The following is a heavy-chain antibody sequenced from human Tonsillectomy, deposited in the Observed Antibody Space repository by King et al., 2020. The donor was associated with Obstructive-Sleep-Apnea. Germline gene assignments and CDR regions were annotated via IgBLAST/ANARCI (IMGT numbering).Heavy chain of an antibody. CDR1: GFTVSSNY. J-gene: IGHJ2*01. D-gene: IGHD6-13*01. V-gene: IGHV3-66*01. CDR3: ARSPSSSWFRDHWCFDL. CDR2: IYSDENT. Sequence: QLVQSGGGLVQPGGSLRLSCAASGFTVSSNYVSWVRQAPGKGLEWISIIYSDENTYYADSVKGRGTISRDTSKNTLYLQMGSLRAEDTAVYYCARSPSSSWFRDHWCFDLWGRGTLVTVSS.